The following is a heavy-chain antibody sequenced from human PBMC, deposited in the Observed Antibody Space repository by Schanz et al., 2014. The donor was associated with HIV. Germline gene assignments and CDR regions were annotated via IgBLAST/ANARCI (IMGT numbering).Heavy chain of an antibody. D-gene: IGHD3-22*01. CDR1: TFTFNNYD. Sequence: EVQLLESGGGLVQPGGSLRLSCAASTFTFNNYDMGWVRQAPGKGLEWVSGISGKGVNTYYADSVKGRFTISRDNSKNTLYLQMNSLRAEDTAVYYCAKGKGLTVVVVDAFDIWGQGTMVTVSS. J-gene: IGHJ3*02. CDR3: AKGKGLTVVVVDAFDI. CDR2: ISGKGVNT. V-gene: IGHV3-23*01.